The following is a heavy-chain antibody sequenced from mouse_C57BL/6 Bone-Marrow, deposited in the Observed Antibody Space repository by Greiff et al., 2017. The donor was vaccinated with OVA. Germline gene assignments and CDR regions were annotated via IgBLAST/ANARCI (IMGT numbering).Heavy chain of an antibody. V-gene: IGHV1-54*01. D-gene: IGHD2-1*01. CDR3: ARCYYGNYEAMDY. CDR1: GYAFTNYL. J-gene: IGHJ4*01. Sequence: QVQLQQPGAELVRPGTSVKVSCKASGYAFTNYLIEWVKQRPGQGLEWIGVINPGSGGTNYNEKFKGKATLTADKSSSTAYMQLSSLTSEDSAVYFCARCYYGNYEAMDYWGQGTSVTVSS. CDR2: INPGSGGT.